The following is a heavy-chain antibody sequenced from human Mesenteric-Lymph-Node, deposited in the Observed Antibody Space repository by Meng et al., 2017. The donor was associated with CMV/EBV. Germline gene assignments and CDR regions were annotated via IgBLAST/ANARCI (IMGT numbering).Heavy chain of an antibody. D-gene: IGHD6-25*01. Sequence: PGGSLRRSCAASGFSVINSYIIWVRQAPERGLEWVSLIYTGGVTLYADSVRGRFTISRDTSKNTLYLQMDSLRAEDSAIYYCARPGGLWGQGTLVTVSS. CDR1: GFSVINSY. J-gene: IGHJ1*01. V-gene: IGHV3-53*01. CDR3: ARPGGL. CDR2: IYTGGVT.